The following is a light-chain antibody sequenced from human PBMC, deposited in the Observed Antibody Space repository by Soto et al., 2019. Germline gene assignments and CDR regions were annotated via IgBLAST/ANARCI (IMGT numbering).Light chain of an antibody. CDR3: LLYYGGAQV. V-gene: IGLV7-43*01. CDR2: STG. CDR1: TGAVTSGNY. Sequence: QDVVTQEPSLTVSPGGTGTLTCASSTGAVTSGNYPNWFQQKPGQAPTSLIHSTGDKHSWTPARFSGSLLGDKAALTLSGVQPEDEADYYCLLYYGGAQVFGGGTQLTVL. J-gene: IGLJ7*01.